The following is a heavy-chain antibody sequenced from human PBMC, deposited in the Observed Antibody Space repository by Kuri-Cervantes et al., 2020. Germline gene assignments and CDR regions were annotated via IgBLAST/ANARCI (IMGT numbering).Heavy chain of an antibody. CDR2: LSSDGKTQ. Sequence: GESLKISCVASEFPFGTSVMHWVRQAPGKGLEWVALLSSDGKTQYYADSVKGRFTISRDNSKNTLYLQMNSLRAEDTAVYYCAKSADLLWFGELLGGMDVWGQGTTVTVSS. CDR3: AKSADLLWFGELLGGMDV. V-gene: IGHV3-30*07. CDR1: EFPFGTSV. D-gene: IGHD3-10*01. J-gene: IGHJ6*02.